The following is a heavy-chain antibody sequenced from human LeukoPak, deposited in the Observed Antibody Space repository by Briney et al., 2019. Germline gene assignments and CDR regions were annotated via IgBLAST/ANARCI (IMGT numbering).Heavy chain of an antibody. J-gene: IGHJ4*02. CDR1: GGSISSCY. V-gene: IGHV4-4*07. CDR3: ARERYDILTGYYTFDY. CDR2: IYTSGST. D-gene: IGHD3-9*01. Sequence: SETLSLTCTVSGGSISSCYWSWIRQPAGKGLEWIGRIYTSGSTNYNPSLKSRVTMSVDTSKNQFSLKLSSVTAADTAVYYCARERYDILTGYYTFDYWGQGTLVTVSS.